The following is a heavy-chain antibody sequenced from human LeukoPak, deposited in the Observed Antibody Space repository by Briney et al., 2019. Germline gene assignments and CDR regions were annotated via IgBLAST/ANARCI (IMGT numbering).Heavy chain of an antibody. CDR1: GGSISSYY. D-gene: IGHD1-1*01. J-gene: IGHJ5*02. CDR3: ASHPVQLERRSWFDP. Sequence: SSETLSLTCTVSGGSISSYYWSWIRQPPGKGREWIGYIYYSGSTNYNPSLKSRVTISVDTSKNQLSLKLSSVTAADTAVYYCASHPVQLERRSWFDPWGQGTLVTVSS. V-gene: IGHV4-59*08. CDR2: IYYSGST.